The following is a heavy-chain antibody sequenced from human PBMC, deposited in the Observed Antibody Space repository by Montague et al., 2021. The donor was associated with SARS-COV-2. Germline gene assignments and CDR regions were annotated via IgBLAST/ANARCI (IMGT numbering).Heavy chain of an antibody. CDR3: ARLLYDILTGYYSYWYIDL. D-gene: IGHD3-9*01. J-gene: IGHJ2*01. Sequence: SETLSLTCTVSGGSISSSCYYWGWLRPPPGKGLEWIGCNYYSGSTYYNPYRKSPITISAATTKNHLSLRLSSVTAADTAVYYCARLLYDILTGYYSYWYIDLWGRGTLVTVSS. V-gene: IGHV4-39*02. CDR2: NYYSGST. CDR1: GGSISSSCYY.